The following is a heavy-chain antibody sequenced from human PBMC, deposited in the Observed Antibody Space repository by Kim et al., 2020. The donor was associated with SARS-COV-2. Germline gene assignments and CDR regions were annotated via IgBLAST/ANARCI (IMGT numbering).Heavy chain of an antibody. CDR2: IYYSGST. D-gene: IGHD3-10*01. Sequence: SETLSLTCTVSGGSISSYYWSWIRQPPGKGLEWIGYIYYSGSTNYNPSLKSRVTISVDTSKNQFSLKLSSVTAADTAVYYCARDSPMGGADYWGQGTLVTVSS. V-gene: IGHV4-59*13. CDR1: GGSISSYY. CDR3: ARDSPMGGADY. J-gene: IGHJ4*02.